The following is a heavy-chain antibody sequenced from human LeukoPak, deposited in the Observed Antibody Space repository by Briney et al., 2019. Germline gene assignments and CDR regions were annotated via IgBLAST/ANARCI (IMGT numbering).Heavy chain of an antibody. CDR1: GGSISSSNW. CDR3: ARAMYSSTWTDAFDI. D-gene: IGHD6-13*01. V-gene: IGHV4-4*02. Sequence: SGTLSLTCAVSGGSISSSNWWSWVRQPPGKGLEWIGEIYHSGSTNYNPSLKSRVTISVDTSKNQFSLKLSSVIAADTAVYYCARAMYSSTWTDAFDIWGQGTMVTVSS. CDR2: IYHSGST. J-gene: IGHJ3*02.